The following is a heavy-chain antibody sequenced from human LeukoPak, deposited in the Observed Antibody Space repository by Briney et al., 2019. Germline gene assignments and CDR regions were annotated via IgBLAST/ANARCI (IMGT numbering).Heavy chain of an antibody. CDR1: GYTFTSYG. CDR2: ISAYNGNT. D-gene: IGHD2-2*02. J-gene: IGHJ4*02. V-gene: IGHV1-18*01. Sequence: GASVKVSCKASGYTFTSYGISWVRQAPGQGLEWMGWISAYNGNTNYAQKLQGRVTMTRDTSISTAYMELSRLRSDDTAVYYCARVGGVVPAAIWAHWIPQQLEEFDYWGQGTLVTVSS. CDR3: ARVGGVVPAAIWAHWIPQQLEEFDY.